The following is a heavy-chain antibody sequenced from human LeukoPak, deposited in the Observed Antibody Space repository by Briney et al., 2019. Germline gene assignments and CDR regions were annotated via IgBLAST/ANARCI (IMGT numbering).Heavy chain of an antibody. CDR3: AKGGKWDVTPFDY. CDR2: ISGGGGST. CDR1: GFTFTSYS. V-gene: IGHV3-23*01. D-gene: IGHD1-26*01. J-gene: IGHJ4*02. Sequence: GGSLRLSCAASGFTFTSYSMNWVRQAPGKGLEWVSTISGGGGSTYYADSVKGRFTISRDNSKNTLYLQVNSLRAEGAAVYYCAKGGKWDVTPFDYWGQGTLVTVSS.